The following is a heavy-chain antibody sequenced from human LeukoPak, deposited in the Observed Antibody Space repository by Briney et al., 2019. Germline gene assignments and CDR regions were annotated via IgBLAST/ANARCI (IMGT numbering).Heavy chain of an antibody. Sequence: PSETLSLTCAVYGGSFSGYYWSWIRQPPGKRLEWIGEINHSGSTNYNPSLKSRVTISVDTSKNQFSLKLSSVTAADTAVYYCARGAPYYYDSSGYERLGFDYWGQGTLVTVSS. D-gene: IGHD3-22*01. J-gene: IGHJ4*02. CDR2: INHSGST. CDR1: GGSFSGYY. V-gene: IGHV4-34*01. CDR3: ARGAPYYYDSSGYERLGFDY.